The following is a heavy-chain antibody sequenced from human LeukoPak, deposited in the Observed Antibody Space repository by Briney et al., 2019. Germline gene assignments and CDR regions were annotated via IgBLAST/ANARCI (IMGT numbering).Heavy chain of an antibody. CDR3: ARDPAAEQEGYYNYYMDV. CDR1: GFTFSSYA. V-gene: IGHV3-30*01. CDR2: ISYDGSNK. D-gene: IGHD6-13*01. Sequence: GGSLRLSCAATGFTFSSYAMHWVRQAPGKGLEWVAVISYDGSNKYYADSVKGRFTISRDNSKNTLYLQMNSLRAEDTAVYYCARDPAAEQEGYYNYYMDVWVKGTTVTVSS. J-gene: IGHJ6*03.